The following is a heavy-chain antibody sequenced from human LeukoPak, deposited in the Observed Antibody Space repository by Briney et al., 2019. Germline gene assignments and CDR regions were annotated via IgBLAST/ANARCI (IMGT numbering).Heavy chain of an antibody. CDR2: IYYSGST. V-gene: IGHV4-30-4*08. J-gene: IGHJ4*02. Sequence: SETLSLTCTVSGGSISSGDYYWSWIRQPPGKGLEWIGYIYYSGSTYYNPSLKSRVTISVDTSKNQFSLKLSSVTAGDTAVCYCARVTSSSWDPFFDYWGQGTLVTVSS. D-gene: IGHD6-13*01. CDR3: ARVTSSSWDPFFDY. CDR1: GGSISSGDYY.